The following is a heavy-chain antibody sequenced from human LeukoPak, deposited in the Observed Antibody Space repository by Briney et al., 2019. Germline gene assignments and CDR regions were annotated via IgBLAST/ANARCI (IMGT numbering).Heavy chain of an antibody. D-gene: IGHD2-21*02. V-gene: IGHV3-30*18. CDR3: AKDLEAYCGGDCYSQWGDAFDI. Sequence: GGSLRLSSAASGFTFISYGMHRVPQAPGKGREWGADISYDGRNKYYTDSVKGRFIISRVNSKNTLYLQMNSLRAEDTAVYYCAKDLEAYCGGDCYSQWGDAFDIWGQGTMVTVSS. J-gene: IGHJ3*02. CDR2: ISYDGRNK. CDR1: GFTFISYG.